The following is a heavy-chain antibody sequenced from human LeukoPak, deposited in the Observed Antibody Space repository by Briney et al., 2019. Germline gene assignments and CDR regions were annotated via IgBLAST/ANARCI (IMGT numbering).Heavy chain of an antibody. Sequence: PSVTLSLTCTVSGHSISSYYWSWIRHPPEKGREWVGYIYYCGCTIYSASLKSRVTISVDTSKNQSSLKLSSVTAADTAVYYCARVDYYDSSGYYFNNWFDPWGQGTLVTVSS. CDR3: ARVDYYDSSGYYFNNWFDP. J-gene: IGHJ5*02. V-gene: IGHV4-59*01. CDR1: GHSISSYY. D-gene: IGHD3-22*01. CDR2: IYYCGCT.